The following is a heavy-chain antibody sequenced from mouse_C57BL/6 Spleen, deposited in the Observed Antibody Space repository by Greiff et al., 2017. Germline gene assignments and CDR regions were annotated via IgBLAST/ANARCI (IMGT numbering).Heavy chain of an antibody. Sequence: QVQLQQPGAELVRPGTSVKLSCKASGYTFTSYWMHWVKQRPGQGLEWIGVIDPSDSYTNYNQKFKGKATLTVDTSSSTAYMQLSSLTSEDSAVYYCARVNCGSDYWGQGTTLTVSS. J-gene: IGHJ2*01. D-gene: IGHD1-1*01. CDR2: IDPSDSYT. V-gene: IGHV1-59*01. CDR3: ARVNCGSDY. CDR1: GYTFTSYW.